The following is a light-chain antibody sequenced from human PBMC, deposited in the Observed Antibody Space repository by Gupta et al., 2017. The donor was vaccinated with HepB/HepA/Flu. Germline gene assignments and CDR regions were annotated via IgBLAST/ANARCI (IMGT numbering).Light chain of an antibody. V-gene: IGKV4-1*01. CDR1: QSVLYSSNNKNY. J-gene: IGKJ4*01. Sequence: DIVMTQSPDSLAVSLGERATLNCKSSQSVLYSSNNKNYLAWYQQKPGQPPKLLIYWASTRESGVPDRFSGSGSGTDFTLTISSLQAEDVAVYYCQQYYSTPRAFGGGTKVEIK. CDR2: WAS. CDR3: QQYYSTPRA.